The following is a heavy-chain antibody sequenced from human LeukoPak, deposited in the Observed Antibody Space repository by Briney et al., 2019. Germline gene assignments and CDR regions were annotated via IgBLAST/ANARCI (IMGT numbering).Heavy chain of an antibody. V-gene: IGHV3-48*01. CDR3: ATGYSSGWYFYFQH. D-gene: IGHD6-19*01. CDR1: GFTFSSYG. CDR2: ISSSSSTI. J-gene: IGHJ1*01. Sequence: PGGSLRLSCAASGFTFSSYGMTWVRQAPGKGLEWVSYISSSSSTIYYADSVKGRFTISRDNAKNSLYLQLNSLRAEDTAVYYCATGYSSGWYFYFQHWGQGSLVSVSS.